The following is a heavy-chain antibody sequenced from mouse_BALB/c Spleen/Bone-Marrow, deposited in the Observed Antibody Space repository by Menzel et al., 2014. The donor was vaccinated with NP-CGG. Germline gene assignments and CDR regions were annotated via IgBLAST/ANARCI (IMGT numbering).Heavy chain of an antibody. CDR2: ISSDGSYT. J-gene: IGHJ3*01. CDR1: GFTFSSYG. V-gene: IGHV5-6*01. CDR3: ARGVECTLAWFAY. D-gene: IGHD1-1*01. Sequence: EVQRVESGGNLVKPGGSLKLSCAASGFTFSSYGMSWVRQTPDRRLEWVATISSDGSYTYYPDSVKGRFTISRDNAKNTLYLQMSSLKSEDTAMYYCARGVECTLAWFAYWAQGTLVTVSA.